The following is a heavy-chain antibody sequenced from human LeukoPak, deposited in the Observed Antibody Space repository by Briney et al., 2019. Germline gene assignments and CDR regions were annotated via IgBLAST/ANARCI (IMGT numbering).Heavy chain of an antibody. CDR3: AKLGHSDGWYLGAFDI. CDR1: GDSLTGHF. J-gene: IGHJ3*02. D-gene: IGHD6-19*01. V-gene: IGHV4-59*08. CDR2: TSYSRTT. Sequence: PGTLSLTCAVSGDSLTGHFWNSIRQTLGIRLECIAHTSYSRTTIQNTRFQCRATMPIDTSKHQLNLNLTAVTATDTAVYYCAKLGHSDGWYLGAFDIWGQGTTVIVSS.